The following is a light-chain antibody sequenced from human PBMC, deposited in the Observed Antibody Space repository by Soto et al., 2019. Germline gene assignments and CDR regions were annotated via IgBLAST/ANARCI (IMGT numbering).Light chain of an antibody. CDR3: AAWEDSRSGWV. J-gene: IGLJ3*02. Sequence: QPVLTQPPSASGTPGQRVTISCSGSSSNIGSNYVYWYQQLPGTAPKLLIYRNNQRPSGVPDRFSGSKSGTSASLAISGLLSEYEADYYCAAWEDSRSGWVFGGGTTLTAL. V-gene: IGLV1-47*01. CDR1: SSNIGSNY. CDR2: RNN.